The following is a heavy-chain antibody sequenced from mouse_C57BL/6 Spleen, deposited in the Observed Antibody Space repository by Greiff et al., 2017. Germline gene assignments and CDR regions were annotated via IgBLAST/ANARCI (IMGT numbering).Heavy chain of an antibody. CDR2: INPSSGYT. V-gene: IGHV1-7*01. CDR1: GYTFTSYW. J-gene: IGHJ1*03. CDR3: AKGDGSSYWYFDV. Sequence: VQLQQSGAELAKPGASVKLSCKASGYTFTSYWMHWVKQRPGQGLEWIGYINPSSGYTKYNQKFKDKATLTADKSSSTAYMQLSSLTYEDSAVYDCAKGDGSSYWYFDVWGTGTTVTVSS. D-gene: IGHD1-1*01.